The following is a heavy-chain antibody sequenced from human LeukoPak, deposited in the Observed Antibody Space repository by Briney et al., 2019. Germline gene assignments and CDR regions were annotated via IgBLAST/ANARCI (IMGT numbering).Heavy chain of an antibody. D-gene: IGHD1-26*01. V-gene: IGHV4-39*01. CDR2: IYYNGRT. CDR3: ARQGGVGATGSPDD. CDR1: GGSISSSSYY. Sequence: SETLSLTCIVSGGSISSSSYYWGWIRQPPGKGLEWLGSIYYNGRTYYNPSLKSRVTVSVDPSKNQFSLKLTSVTAADTAVYYCARQGGVGATGSPDDWGQGTLVTVSS. J-gene: IGHJ4*02.